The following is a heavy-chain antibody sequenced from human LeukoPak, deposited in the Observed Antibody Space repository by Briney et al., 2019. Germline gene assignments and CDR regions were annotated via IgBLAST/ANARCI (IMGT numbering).Heavy chain of an antibody. D-gene: IGHD2-2*01. CDR3: ARDRSYATTRRWAWYFDL. J-gene: IGHJ2*01. CDR2: ISDSSNFR. V-gene: IGHV3-21*01. Sequence: PGGSLRLSCAASGFSFSTYSINWVRQAPGKGLEWVSSISDSSNFRYYADSVRGRFTISRDNAKNSMYLQMNSLRAEDTAVYYCARDRSYATTRRWAWYFDLWGRGTLVSVSS. CDR1: GFSFSTYS.